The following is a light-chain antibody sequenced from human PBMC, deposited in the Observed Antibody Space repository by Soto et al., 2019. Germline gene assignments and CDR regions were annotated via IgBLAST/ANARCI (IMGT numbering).Light chain of an antibody. J-gene: IGLJ2*01. CDR1: TTDVGGYNY. CDR3: SSFTSTSTYVL. V-gene: IGLV2-14*01. Sequence: QSVLTQPASVSGSPGQSITISCTGTTTDVGGYNYVSWYQQHPGKAPKLMIHEVSNRPSGVSNRFSGSKSGNTASLTISGLQAEDEVDYYCSSFTSTSTYVLFGGGTKVTVL. CDR2: EVS.